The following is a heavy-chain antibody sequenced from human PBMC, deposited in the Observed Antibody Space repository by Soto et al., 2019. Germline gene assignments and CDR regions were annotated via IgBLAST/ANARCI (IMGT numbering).Heavy chain of an antibody. J-gene: IGHJ4*02. CDR3: ARGYCSSTSCQYYFDF. D-gene: IGHD2-2*01. V-gene: IGHV1-3*01. Sequence: VASVKVSCKGSGYTFTGYAIHWVRQAPGQRLEWLGWINGGNGDTKYSQKFQGRVTITRDTSASTAYMELASLESEDTAVYHCARGYCSSTSCQYYFDFWGQGTQVTVSS. CDR2: INGGNGDT. CDR1: GYTFTGYA.